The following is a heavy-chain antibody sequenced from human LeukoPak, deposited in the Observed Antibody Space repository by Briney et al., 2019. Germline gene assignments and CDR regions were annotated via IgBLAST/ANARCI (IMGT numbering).Heavy chain of an antibody. Sequence: GGCVILSCVSSVFAFSSHCMKWVRHAPCKGLEWVVGMGHDGSSQNYADSVKGRFTVSRDNSKNTVCLHMNSLRAEDTAVYYCARDWMTMSGPIYYFDSWGRGTLVTVSS. J-gene: IGHJ4*02. CDR3: ARDWMTMSGPIYYFDS. CDR2: MGHDGSSQ. CDR1: VFAFSSHC. D-gene: IGHD2-2*03. V-gene: IGHV3-33*01.